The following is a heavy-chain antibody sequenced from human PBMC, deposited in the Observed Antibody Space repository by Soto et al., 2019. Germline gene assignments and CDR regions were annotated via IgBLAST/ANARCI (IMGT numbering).Heavy chain of an antibody. Sequence: SSVKGSCKPSGYMFVTYGVSWVRQAPGQGLEWMGWISTYNGNTKFAQNLQGRVTMSTDTSTNTAYMEVRGLESDDAAVYYCASCPIGVGVVVLNSFDCGG. J-gene: IGHJ4*01. CDR3: ASCPIGVGVVVLNSFDC. D-gene: IGHD2-2*01. CDR1: GYMFVTYG. CDR2: ISTYNGNT. V-gene: IGHV1-18*04.